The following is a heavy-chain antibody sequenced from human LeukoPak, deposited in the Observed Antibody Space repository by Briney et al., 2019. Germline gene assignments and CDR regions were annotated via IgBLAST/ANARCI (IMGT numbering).Heavy chain of an antibody. V-gene: IGHV3-23*01. D-gene: IGHD2-2*02. Sequence: GGSLRLSCAASGFTFSSYAMSWVRQAPRKGLEWVAAISGSGGSTYYADSVKGRFTISRDNSKNTLYLQMDSLRAEDTAVYYCAKDQCTSHSCYKGDYWGQGTLVTVSS. CDR1: GFTFSSYA. CDR2: ISGSGGST. CDR3: AKDQCTSHSCYKGDY. J-gene: IGHJ4*02.